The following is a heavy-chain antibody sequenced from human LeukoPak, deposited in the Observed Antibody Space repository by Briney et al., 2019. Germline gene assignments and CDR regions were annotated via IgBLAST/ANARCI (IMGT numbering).Heavy chain of an antibody. CDR2: ISSSSSTI. CDR1: GFTFSSYG. D-gene: IGHD2/OR15-2a*01. V-gene: IGHV3-48*01. J-gene: IGHJ4*02. CDR3: VRPSASTGLYDFDF. Sequence: GGSLRLSCAASGFTFSSYGMHWVRQAPGKGLDWLSYISSSSSTIYYADSVKGRFTISRDNAKNPLYLQMNSLRAEDTAVYYCVRPSASTGLYDFDFWGQGTLVTVSS.